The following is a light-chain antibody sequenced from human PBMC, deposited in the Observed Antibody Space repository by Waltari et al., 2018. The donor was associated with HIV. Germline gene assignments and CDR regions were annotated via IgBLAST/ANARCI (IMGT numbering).Light chain of an antibody. CDR2: QDS. CDR1: KLGDKY. J-gene: IGLJ2*01. Sequence: SYELTQPPSVSVSPGQTDSITCSGDKLGDKYACWYQQKPGQSPVLVIYQDSKRPSGIPDRFSGSNSGNTATLTISGTQAMDEADYYCQAWDSTYVVFGGGTKLTVL. V-gene: IGLV3-1*01. CDR3: QAWDSTYVV.